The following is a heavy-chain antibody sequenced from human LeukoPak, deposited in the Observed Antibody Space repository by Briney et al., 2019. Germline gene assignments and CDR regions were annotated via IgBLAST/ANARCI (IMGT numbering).Heavy chain of an antibody. Sequence: PSETLSLTCTASGGSISNCYWSWIRQPPGKGLEGIENIYYRGSTNYNPSLKRRVTIPVDTSKNQFSLKLNSLTAADTAVYYCARQSGPCSSISCPLIGTFDYWGRGTLVTVSS. CDR1: GGSISNCY. CDR2: IYYRGST. J-gene: IGHJ4*02. CDR3: ARQSGPCSSISCPLIGTFDY. V-gene: IGHV4-59*08. D-gene: IGHD2-2*01.